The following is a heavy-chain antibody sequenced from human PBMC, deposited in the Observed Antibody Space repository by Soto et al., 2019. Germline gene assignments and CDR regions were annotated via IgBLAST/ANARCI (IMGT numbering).Heavy chain of an antibody. Sequence: SVKVSCKASGGTFSSYAISWVRQAPGQGLEWMGGIIPIFGTANYAQKFQGRVTITVDESTSTAYMELSSLRSEDTAVYYCARDKENNLVRGGTHEYHYYGMDVWGQ. CDR3: ARDKENNLVRGGTHEYHYYGMDV. CDR2: IIPIFGTA. D-gene: IGHD3-10*01. V-gene: IGHV1-69*13. CDR1: GGTFSSYA. J-gene: IGHJ6*02.